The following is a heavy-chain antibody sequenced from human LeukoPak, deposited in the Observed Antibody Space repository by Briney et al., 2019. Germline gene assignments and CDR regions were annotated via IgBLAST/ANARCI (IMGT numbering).Heavy chain of an antibody. Sequence: ASVKVSCKASGGTFSSYAISWVRQAPGQGLEWMGGIIPIFGTANYAQKFQGRVTMTTDTSTSTAYMELRSLRSDDTAVYYCARDPYYYDSSGYGSFDYWGQGTLATVSS. D-gene: IGHD3-22*01. CDR3: ARDPYYYDSSGYGSFDY. V-gene: IGHV1-69*05. CDR1: GGTFSSYA. CDR2: IIPIFGTA. J-gene: IGHJ4*02.